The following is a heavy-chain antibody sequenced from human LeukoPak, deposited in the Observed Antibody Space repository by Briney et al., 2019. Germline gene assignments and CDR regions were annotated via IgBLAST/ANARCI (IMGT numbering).Heavy chain of an antibody. CDR2: IYSGGST. CDR1: GFTFSSNY. D-gene: IGHD3-22*01. V-gene: IGHV3-53*01. CDR3: ARDEDYYDSSGYDY. Sequence: GGSLRLSCAASGFTFSSNYMSWVRQAPGKGLEWVSVIYSGGSTYYADSVKGRFTISRDNSKNTLYLQMNSLRAEDTAVYCCARDEDYYDSSGYDYWGQGTLVTVSS. J-gene: IGHJ4*02.